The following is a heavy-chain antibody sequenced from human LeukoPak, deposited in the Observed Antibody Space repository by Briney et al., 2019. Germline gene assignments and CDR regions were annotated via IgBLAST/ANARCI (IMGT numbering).Heavy chain of an antibody. CDR3: ARDGAAWIQLWLRYYYYMDV. J-gene: IGHJ6*03. D-gene: IGHD5-18*01. CDR1: GYTFTGYY. CDR2: INPNSGGT. Sequence: ASVKVSCKASGYTFTGYYMHWVRQAPGQGLEWMGWINPNSGGTNYAQKFQGRATMTRDTSISTAYMELSRLRSDDTAVYYCARDGAAWIQLWLRYYYYMDVWGKGTTVTVSS. V-gene: IGHV1-2*02.